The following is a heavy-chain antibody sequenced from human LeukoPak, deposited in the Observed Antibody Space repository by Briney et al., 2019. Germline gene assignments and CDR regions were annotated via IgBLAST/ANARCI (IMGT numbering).Heavy chain of an antibody. V-gene: IGHV1-2*02. Sequence: ASATVSCKASGYPFTDYYLHWVRQAPGQGLEWMGWISLQSGNTKYAQNFQGRITLTRDTSITTAYMALDSLTSDDSALYYCARYCSSAGCLDAFDIWGQGTLVSVSS. J-gene: IGHJ3*02. CDR2: ISLQSGNT. D-gene: IGHD2-2*01. CDR1: GYPFTDYY. CDR3: ARYCSSAGCLDAFDI.